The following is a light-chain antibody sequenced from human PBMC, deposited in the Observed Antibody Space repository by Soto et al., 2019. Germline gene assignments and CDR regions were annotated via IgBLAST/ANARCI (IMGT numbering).Light chain of an antibody. CDR1: QGIRTF. CDR3: QEYRSAPRMYT. V-gene: IGKV1-27*01. CDR2: AAS. Sequence: DIQMTQSPSSLSASVGDAVTITCRASQGIRTFLAWYQQKPGEVPKLLIYAASTLQSGVPSRFSGSVSGTDFTLTISSLQPEDVATYYCQEYRSAPRMYTFGQGTKVDIK. J-gene: IGKJ2*01.